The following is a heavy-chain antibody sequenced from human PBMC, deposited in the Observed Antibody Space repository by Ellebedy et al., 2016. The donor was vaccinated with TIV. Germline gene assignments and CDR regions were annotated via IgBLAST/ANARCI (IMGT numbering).Heavy chain of an antibody. CDR2: INVIEGQT. CDR1: GFTFSSFA. D-gene: IGHD2-15*01. J-gene: IGHJ4*02. Sequence: GESLKISCSASGFTFSSFAMSWVRQAPGKGLEWVSSINVIEGQTYYADSVKGRFTISRDNSKNTLYLQMSSLRAEDTAVYYCAKEGAATRGGVDYWGQGTLVTVSS. CDR3: AKEGAATRGGVDY. V-gene: IGHV3-23*01.